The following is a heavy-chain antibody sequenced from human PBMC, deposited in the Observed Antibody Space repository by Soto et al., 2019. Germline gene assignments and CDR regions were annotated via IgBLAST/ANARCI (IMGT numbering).Heavy chain of an antibody. CDR1: GYSFTSYD. CDR2: MNPNSGNT. D-gene: IGHD3-22*01. J-gene: IGHJ1*01. CDR3: ARGDSSGFHEYFQH. Sequence: GASVKVSCKASGYSFTSYDINRVRQATGQGLEWMGWMNPNSGNTGYAQKFQGWVTMTRDTSISTAYMELSRLRSDDTAVYYCARGDSSGFHEYFQHWGQGTLVTVSS. V-gene: IGHV1-8*01.